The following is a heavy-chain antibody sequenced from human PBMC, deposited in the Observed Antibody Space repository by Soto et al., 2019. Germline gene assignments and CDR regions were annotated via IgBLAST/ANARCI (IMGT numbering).Heavy chain of an antibody. CDR1: GVSISSYY. V-gene: IGHV4-59*04. Sequence: SVTLSLTCTVSGVSISSYYWSWLRQPPGKGLEWIGYIYYSGSTYYNPSFKSRVAMSVGKSKNQFSLKLNSVTAADTALYYCARTSTSGTRFDYWGQGSLVTVSS. CDR2: IYYSGST. J-gene: IGHJ4*02. CDR3: ARTSTSGTRFDY. D-gene: IGHD1-1*01.